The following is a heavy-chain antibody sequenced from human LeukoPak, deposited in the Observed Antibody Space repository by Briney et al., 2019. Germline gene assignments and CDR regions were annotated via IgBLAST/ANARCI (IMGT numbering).Heavy chain of an antibody. D-gene: IGHD6-19*01. CDR3: ARVGSSGIGY. Sequence: SSETLSLTCAVYGGSFSGYYWSWIRQPPGKGLEWIGEINHSGSTNYNPSLKSRVTISVDTSKNQFSLKLSSVTAADTAVYYCARVGSSGIGYWGQGTLVTVSS. CDR2: INHSGST. J-gene: IGHJ4*02. CDR1: GGSFSGYY. V-gene: IGHV4-34*01.